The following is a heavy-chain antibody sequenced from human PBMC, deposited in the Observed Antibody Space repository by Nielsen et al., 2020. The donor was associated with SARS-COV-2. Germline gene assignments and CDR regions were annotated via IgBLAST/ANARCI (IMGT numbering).Heavy chain of an antibody. Sequence: GESLKISCAASGFTFSTYGMHWVRQAPGKGLEWVAAISYDGSNKYYVDSVKGRFTISRDNPKTTLYLQMSSLREEDTAVYYCAKDWTAIVVVPSGGVDYWGQGTLVTVSS. CDR3: AKDWTAIVVVPSGGVDY. D-gene: IGHD2-15*01. J-gene: IGHJ4*02. V-gene: IGHV3-30*18. CDR1: GFTFSTYG. CDR2: ISYDGSNK.